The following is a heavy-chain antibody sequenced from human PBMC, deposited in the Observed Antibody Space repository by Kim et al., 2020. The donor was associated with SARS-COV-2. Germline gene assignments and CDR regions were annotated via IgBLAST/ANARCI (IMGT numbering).Heavy chain of an antibody. CDR2: IIPIFGTA. D-gene: IGHD2-2*01. Sequence: SVKVSCKASGGTFSSYAISWVRQAPGQGLEWMGGIIPIFGTANYAQKFQGRVTITADESTSTAYMELSSLRSEDTAVYYCARARSEGVVPAAMKLSGAFDIWGQGTMVTVSS. V-gene: IGHV1-69*13. CDR3: ARARSEGVVPAAMKLSGAFDI. J-gene: IGHJ3*02. CDR1: GGTFSSYA.